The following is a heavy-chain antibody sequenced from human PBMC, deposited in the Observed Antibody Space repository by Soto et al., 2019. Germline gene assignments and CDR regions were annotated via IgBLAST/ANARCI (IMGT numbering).Heavy chain of an antibody. CDR2: ISAYNGNT. Sequence: GASVKVSCKASGYTFTSYGISWVRRAPGQGLEWMGWISAYNGNTNYAQKLQGRVTMTTDTSTSTAYMELRSLRSDDTAVYYCARSGAHHYDFLTGYGYWGRGTLVTVSS. CDR3: ARSGAHHYDFLTGYGY. CDR1: GYTFTSYG. D-gene: IGHD3-9*01. V-gene: IGHV1-18*01. J-gene: IGHJ4*02.